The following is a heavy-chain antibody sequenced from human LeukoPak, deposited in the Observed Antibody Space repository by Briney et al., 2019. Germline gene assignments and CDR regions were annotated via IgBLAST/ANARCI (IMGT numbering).Heavy chain of an antibody. CDR2: ISAYNGNT. J-gene: IGHJ6*02. V-gene: IGHV1-18*01. CDR3: ARDPDCGGACYSGDYYYYGMDV. CDR1: GYTFTSYG. Sequence: GASVKVSCKASGYTFTSYGISWVRQAPGQGLEWMGWISAYNGNTNYAQKLQGRVTMTTDTSTSTAYMELRSLRSDDTAVYYCARDPDCGGACYSGDYYYYGMDVWGQGTTVTVSS. D-gene: IGHD2-21*02.